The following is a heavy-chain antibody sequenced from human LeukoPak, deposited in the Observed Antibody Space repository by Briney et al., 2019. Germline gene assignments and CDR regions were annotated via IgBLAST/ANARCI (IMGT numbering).Heavy chain of an antibody. CDR3: ARVNQSSDFWFAED. CDR2: ISRKGIST. J-gene: IGHJ4*02. D-gene: IGHD3-3*01. V-gene: IGHV3-64*02. CDR1: GFTLSSQD. Sequence: SGGSLRLSCAASGFTLSSQDMNWVRQAPGKGLEYVSGISRKGISTHYADSVKGRFTNSRDNSKNTLYLQMGSLRPEDTAVYYCARVNQSSDFWFAEDWGQGTLVVVSS.